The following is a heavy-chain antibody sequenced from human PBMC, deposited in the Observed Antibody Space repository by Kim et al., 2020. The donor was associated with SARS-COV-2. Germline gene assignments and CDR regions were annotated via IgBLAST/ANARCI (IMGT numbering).Heavy chain of an antibody. D-gene: IGHD3-10*01. CDR2: GST. V-gene: IGHV3-23*01. Sequence: GSTYYADSLKGRFTISRDNSKNTLYLQMNSLRAEDTAVYYCYGSGISGRYWGQGTLVSVSS. CDR3: YGSGISGRY. J-gene: IGHJ4*02.